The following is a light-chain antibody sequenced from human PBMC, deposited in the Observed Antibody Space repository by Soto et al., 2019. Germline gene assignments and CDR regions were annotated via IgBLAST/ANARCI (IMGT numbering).Light chain of an antibody. CDR1: QDIRND. J-gene: IGKJ1*01. CDR2: TAT. V-gene: IGKV1-6*01. Sequence: AIQMTQSPSSLSASVGDRVTITCRASQDIRNDLGWFQQKPGKAPKLLINTATTLQSGVSSRFSGSGSGTDFTLTIRSLQPEDFATYYCLQDYIYPWTFGQGTKVDIK. CDR3: LQDYIYPWT.